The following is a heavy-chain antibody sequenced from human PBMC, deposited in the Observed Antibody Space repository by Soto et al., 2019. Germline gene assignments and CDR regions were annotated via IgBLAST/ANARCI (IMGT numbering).Heavy chain of an antibody. CDR1: GYNFTNFD. CDR2: MNPSSGET. D-gene: IGHD2-15*01. CDR3: ARLAEYCNGIKCYSNFDF. V-gene: IGHV1-8*01. J-gene: IGHJ4*01. Sequence: GASVKVSCKTSGYNFTNFDINWVRQAPGRGLVWMGWMNPSSGETGSAQNFQGRVTMTRDISTRTFFMQLTSLRSEDTAIYYCARLAEYCNGIKCYSNFDFWGRGTQVPVSS.